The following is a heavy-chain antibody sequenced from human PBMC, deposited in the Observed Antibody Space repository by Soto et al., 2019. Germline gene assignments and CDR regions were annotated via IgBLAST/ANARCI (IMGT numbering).Heavy chain of an antibody. Sequence: SETLSLTCAVSGGSISSGGYSWSWIRQPPGKGLEWIGYIYHSGSTYYNPSLKSRVTISVDRSKNQFSLKLSSVTAADTAVYYCARGVYYYGSGSYYTEYYFDYWGQGTLVTSPQ. CDR3: ARGVYYYGSGSYYTEYYFDY. D-gene: IGHD3-10*01. J-gene: IGHJ4*02. CDR2: IYHSGST. CDR1: GGSISSGGYS. V-gene: IGHV4-30-2*01.